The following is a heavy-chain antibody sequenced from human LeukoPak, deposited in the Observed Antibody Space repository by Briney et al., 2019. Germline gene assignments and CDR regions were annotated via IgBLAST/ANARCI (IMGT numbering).Heavy chain of an antibody. J-gene: IGHJ4*02. V-gene: IGHV3-21*04. Sequence: GGSLRLSCAASGFTFSPYTMNWVRQIPGRGLEWISSITGNRNDRYYADSVKGRFTISRDNAKNSLYLQMNSLRAEDTALYYCAGGDRNGWYFDYWGQGTLVTVSS. CDR2: ITGNRNDR. CDR3: AGGDRNGWYFDY. D-gene: IGHD6-19*01. CDR1: GFTFSPYT.